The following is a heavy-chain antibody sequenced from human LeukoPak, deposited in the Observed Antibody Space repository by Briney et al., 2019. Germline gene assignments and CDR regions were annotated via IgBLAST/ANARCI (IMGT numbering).Heavy chain of an antibody. CDR1: GFTFSSYA. CDR2: ISGSGDST. J-gene: IGHJ4*02. CDR3: AKGDYYDSSGYYVY. V-gene: IGHV3-23*01. D-gene: IGHD3-22*01. Sequence: GGSLRLSCAASGFTFSSYAMSWVRQAPGKGLEWVSSISGSGDSTYYADSVKGRLIISRDNSKNTLYVQMSRLRDDDTAVYYCAKGDYYDSSGYYVYWGQGTLVTVSS.